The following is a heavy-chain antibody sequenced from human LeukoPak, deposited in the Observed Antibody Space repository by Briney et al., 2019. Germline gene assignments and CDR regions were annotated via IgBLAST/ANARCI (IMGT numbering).Heavy chain of an antibody. D-gene: IGHD2-2*01. CDR1: GFTFSSYS. J-gene: IGHJ4*02. Sequence: GGSLRLSCAASGFTFSSYSMSWVRQAPGKGLEWVSAVSASADSTYYADSVKGRFIISRDNSKNALFLQMNSLRAEDTAVYYCAKADCSDIGCYVKDYWGQGTLVTVSS. CDR2: VSASADST. V-gene: IGHV3-23*01. CDR3: AKADCSDIGCYVKDY.